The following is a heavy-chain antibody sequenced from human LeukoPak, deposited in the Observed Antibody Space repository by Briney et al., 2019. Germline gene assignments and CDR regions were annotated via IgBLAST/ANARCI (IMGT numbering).Heavy chain of an antibody. J-gene: IGHJ5*02. CDR3: ARGKVVYARYNWFDP. CDR2: ISAYNGNT. V-gene: IGHV1-18*01. CDR1: GYTFTSYG. Sequence: ASVKVSCKASGYTFTSYGISWVRPAPGQGLEWMGWISAYNGNTNYAPKLQGRVTMTTDTSTSTAYMELRSLRSDDTAVYYCARGKVVYARYNWFDPWGQGTLVTVSS. D-gene: IGHD2-8*02.